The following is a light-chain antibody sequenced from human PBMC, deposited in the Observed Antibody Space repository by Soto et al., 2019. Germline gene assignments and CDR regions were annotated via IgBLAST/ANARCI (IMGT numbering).Light chain of an antibody. CDR1: HSFSSTY. CDR2: GAS. Sequence: IVLTQSPGTLSFSPGERATLSCRASHSFSSTYLAWYQQKPGQAPRLLIYGASSRATGIPDRFSGGGSGTDFSLTISRLDPEDFAVYYCQQYSSSPITFGQGTRLEIK. J-gene: IGKJ5*01. CDR3: QQYSSSPIT. V-gene: IGKV3-20*01.